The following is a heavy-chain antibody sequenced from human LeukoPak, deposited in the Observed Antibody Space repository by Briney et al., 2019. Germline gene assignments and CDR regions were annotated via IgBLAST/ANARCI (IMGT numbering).Heavy chain of an antibody. J-gene: IGHJ6*03. CDR2: MNPKNGKT. CDR1: GYTFTSYE. V-gene: IGHV1-8*01. Sequence: GASVKVSCKASGYTFTSYEINWVRQATGQGLEWMGWMNPKNGKTGYPQKFKGRVTMTGNTSINTAYMDLSSLRSEDTAVYYCARDLVGSSPRAYYYYYMDVWGKGTTVTVSS. D-gene: IGHD6-13*01. CDR3: ARDLVGSSPRAYYYYYMDV.